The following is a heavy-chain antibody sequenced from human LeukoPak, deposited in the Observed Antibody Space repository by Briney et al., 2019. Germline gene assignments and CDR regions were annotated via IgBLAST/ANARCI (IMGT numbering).Heavy chain of an antibody. V-gene: IGHV3-11*04. Sequence: PGGSLRLSCAASGFTFSDYYMSWIRQAPGKGLEWVSYISSSGSTIYYADSVKGRFTISRDNAKNSLYLQVNSLRAEDTAVYYCARKKLTGDYYFDYWGLGTLVTVSS. CDR1: GFTFSDYY. CDR2: ISSSGSTI. CDR3: ARKKLTGDYYFDY. J-gene: IGHJ4*02. D-gene: IGHD7-27*01.